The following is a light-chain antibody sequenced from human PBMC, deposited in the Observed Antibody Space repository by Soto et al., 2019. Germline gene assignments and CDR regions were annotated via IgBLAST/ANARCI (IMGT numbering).Light chain of an antibody. V-gene: IGKV1-5*03. J-gene: IGKJ1*01. CDR3: QQYQTSSWT. CDR1: QDIYRS. CDR2: ETS. Sequence: DIQMTQSPSTLSASVGDRVTITCRASQDIYRSLAWYQQKPGKAPKLLIYETSSLENGVPSRFSGSGSGTDFSLTISSLQSDDFATYYCQQYQTSSWTFGQGTKVEV.